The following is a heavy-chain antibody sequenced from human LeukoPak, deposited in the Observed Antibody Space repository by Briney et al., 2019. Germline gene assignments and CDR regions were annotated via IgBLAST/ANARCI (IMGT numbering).Heavy chain of an antibody. CDR3: ARGKSNRIDY. D-gene: IGHD4-11*01. Sequence: PSETLSLTCTVSGGSISSYYWSWIRQPPGKGLEWIGYIYYSGSTNNNPSLKSRVTISVDTSKNQFSLKLSSVTAADTAVYYCARGKSNRIDYWGQGTLVTVSS. J-gene: IGHJ4*02. V-gene: IGHV4-59*01. CDR1: GGSISSYY. CDR2: IYYSGST.